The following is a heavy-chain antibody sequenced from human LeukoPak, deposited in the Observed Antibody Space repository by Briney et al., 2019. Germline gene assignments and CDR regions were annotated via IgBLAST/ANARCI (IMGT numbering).Heavy chain of an antibody. CDR3: ARADTSDILTGYSDY. CDR2: TSSSSSYI. J-gene: IGHJ4*02. Sequence: PGGSLRLSCAASGFTFSSYNMNWVRQAPGKGLEWVSSTSSSSSYIYYADSVKGRFTISRDNAKKSLYLQMNRLRAEDTAVYFCARADTSDILTGYSDYWGQGTLVTVSS. V-gene: IGHV3-21*01. D-gene: IGHD3-9*01. CDR1: GFTFSSYN.